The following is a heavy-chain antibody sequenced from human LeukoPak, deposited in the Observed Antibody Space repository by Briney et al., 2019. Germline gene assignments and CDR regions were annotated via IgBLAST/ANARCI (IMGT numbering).Heavy chain of an antibody. CDR1: GFTFSSYS. CDR2: ISSSSSYI. V-gene: IGHV3-21*01. J-gene: IGHJ4*02. D-gene: IGHD1-26*01. CDR3: ARELRSVGALSY. Sequence: PGGSLRLSCAASGFTFSSYSMNWVRQAPGKGLEWVSSISSSSSYIYYADSVKGRFTISRDNAKYSLYLQMNSLRAEDTAVYYCARELRSVGALSYWGQGTLVTVSS.